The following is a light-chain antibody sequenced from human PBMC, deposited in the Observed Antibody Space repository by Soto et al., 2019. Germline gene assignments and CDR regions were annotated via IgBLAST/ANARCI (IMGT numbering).Light chain of an antibody. CDR2: ENN. V-gene: IGLV1-51*02. Sequence: QSVLTQPPSVSAAPGQTVTISCSGSSSIIGNYYVSWYRQLPGTAPKLLIYENNKRPSGIPDRFSGSKSGTSATLDITGLQTGDEADYYCAAWDNNLSAVVFGGGTKLTVL. J-gene: IGLJ2*01. CDR3: AAWDNNLSAVV. CDR1: SSIIGNYY.